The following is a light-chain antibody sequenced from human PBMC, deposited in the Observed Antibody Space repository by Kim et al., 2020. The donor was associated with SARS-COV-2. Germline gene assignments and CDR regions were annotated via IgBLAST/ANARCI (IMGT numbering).Light chain of an antibody. CDR3: ASYAGGV. V-gene: IGLV2-23*02. CDR1: TSDVGSYNL. CDR2: EVF. J-gene: IGLJ2*01. Sequence: QSALTQPASVSGSPGQSITISCSGITSDVGSYNLVSWYQQHPGKAPKLMIYEVFMRPSGVSNRFSGSKSDNTASLTISGLQAEDEADYYCASYAGGVFGGGTKVTVL.